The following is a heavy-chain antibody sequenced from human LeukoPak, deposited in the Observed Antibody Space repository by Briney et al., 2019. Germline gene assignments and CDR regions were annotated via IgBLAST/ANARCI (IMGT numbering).Heavy chain of an antibody. CDR2: IIPIFGTA. J-gene: IGHJ3*02. CDR3: ASTNDSSGHDAFDI. V-gene: IGHV1-69*05. D-gene: IGHD3-22*01. CDR1: GYTFTSYD. Sequence: SVKVSCKASGYTFTSYDINWVRQAPGQGLEWMGGIIPIFGTANYAQKFQGRVTITTDESTSTAYMELSSLRSEDTAVYYCASTNDSSGHDAFDIWGQGTMVTVSS.